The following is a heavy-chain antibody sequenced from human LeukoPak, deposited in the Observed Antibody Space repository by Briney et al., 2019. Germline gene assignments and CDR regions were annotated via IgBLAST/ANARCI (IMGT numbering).Heavy chain of an antibody. J-gene: IGHJ6*03. CDR3: AKRRGLELLYYYYMDV. D-gene: IGHD1-7*01. CDR2: MNGDGSST. Sequence: GGSLRPSCAASGFTFSTHWMHWVRQAPGKGLVWVSRMNGDGSSTKYADSVKGRFTISRDNSKNTLYLQMNSLRAEDTAVYYCAKRRGLELLYYYYMDVWGKGTTVTVSS. V-gene: IGHV3-74*01. CDR1: GFTFSTHW.